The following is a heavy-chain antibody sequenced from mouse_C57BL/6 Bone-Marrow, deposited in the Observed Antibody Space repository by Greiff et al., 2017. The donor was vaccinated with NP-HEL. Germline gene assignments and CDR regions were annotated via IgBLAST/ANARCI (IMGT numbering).Heavy chain of an antibody. CDR2: IYPRSGNT. CDR1: GYTFTSYG. D-gene: IGHD1-2*01. CDR3: ARSDNYGYYAIDY. V-gene: IGHV1-81*01. J-gene: IGHJ4*01. Sequence: VQLQQSGAELVRPGASVKLSCKASGYTFTSYGISWVKQRTGQGLEWIGEIYPRSGNTYYNEKFKGKATLTADKSSSTAYMELRSLTSEDSAVYVCARSDNYGYYAIDYWGQGTSVTVSS.